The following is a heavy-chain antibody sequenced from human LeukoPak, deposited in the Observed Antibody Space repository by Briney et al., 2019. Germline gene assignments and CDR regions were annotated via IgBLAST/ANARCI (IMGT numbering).Heavy chain of an antibody. D-gene: IGHD4-11*01. Sequence: GGSLRLSCAASEFTFSSYSMNWVRQAPGKGLEWVSYITNSGNSKSYADSVKGRFTISRDNSKNTLYLQMNSLRAEDTAVYYCARDGAGGGSNYPDYWGQGTLVTVSS. CDR3: ARDGAGGGSNYPDY. CDR1: EFTFSSYS. J-gene: IGHJ4*02. V-gene: IGHV3-48*01. CDR2: ITNSGNSK.